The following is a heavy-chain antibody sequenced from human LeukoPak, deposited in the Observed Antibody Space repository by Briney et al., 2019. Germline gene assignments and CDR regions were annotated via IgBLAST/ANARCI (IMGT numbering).Heavy chain of an antibody. J-gene: IGHJ3*01. D-gene: IGHD3-10*01. CDR1: GFTVSSKD. CDR2: NYSGGKT. CDR3: AGFASGTYTDAFDV. Sequence: PGGSLRLSCAASGFTVSSKDMSWVRQAPGKGLEWVSINYSGGKTYYADSVKGRFTISRDNSKNTLYLQMNSLRGEDTAVYCCAGFASGTYTDAFDVWGQGTMVTVSS. V-gene: IGHV3-53*01.